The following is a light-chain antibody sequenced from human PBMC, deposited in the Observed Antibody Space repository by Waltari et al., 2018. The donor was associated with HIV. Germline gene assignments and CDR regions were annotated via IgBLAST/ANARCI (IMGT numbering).Light chain of an antibody. CDR3: ASWDDGLSGHV. CDR1: NYNIGRHY. J-gene: IGLJ1*01. Sequence: QSGLTQPPSLSGTPGQRLTTPCSGNNYNIGRHYVFWYRQVPGTAPSRLVYRNDQRPSGVVYRFSGSRSGASASLVIGGLRVEDEADYYCASWDDGLSGHVFGGGTTVSV. V-gene: IGLV1-47*01. CDR2: RND.